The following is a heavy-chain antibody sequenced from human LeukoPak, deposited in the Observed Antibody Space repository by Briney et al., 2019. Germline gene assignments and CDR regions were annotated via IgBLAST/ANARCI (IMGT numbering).Heavy chain of an antibody. CDR3: AKRYGSIGIPYYFDY. D-gene: IGHD3-22*01. CDR1: GFTFSSYA. J-gene: IGHJ4*02. Sequence: GGSLRLSCAASGFTFSSYAMSWVRQAPGKGLEWVSAISGSGGSTYYADSVKGRFTISRDNSKNTLYLQMNSLRAEDTAVYYCAKRYGSIGIPYYFDYWGREPWSPSPQ. V-gene: IGHV3-23*01. CDR2: ISGSGGST.